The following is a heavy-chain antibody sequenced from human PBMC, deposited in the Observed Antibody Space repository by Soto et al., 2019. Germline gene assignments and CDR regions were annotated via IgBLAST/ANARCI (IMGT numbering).Heavy chain of an antibody. V-gene: IGHV3-21*01. Sequence: EVQLVESGGGLVKPGGSLRLSCAASGFTFSSYSMNWVRQAPGKGLEWVSSISSSSSYIYYADSVKGRFTISRDNAKNSLYLQMNRLRDEDTAVYYCAGLGVGATVDYWGQGTLVTVSS. CDR2: ISSSSSYI. J-gene: IGHJ4*02. D-gene: IGHD1-26*01. CDR1: GFTFSSYS. CDR3: AGLGVGATVDY.